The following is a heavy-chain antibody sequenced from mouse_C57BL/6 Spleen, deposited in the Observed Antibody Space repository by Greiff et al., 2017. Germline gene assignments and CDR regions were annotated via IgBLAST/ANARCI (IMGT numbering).Heavy chain of an antibody. V-gene: IGHV1-55*01. J-gene: IGHJ2*01. D-gene: IGHD2-2*01. Sequence: QVQLQQPGAELVKPGASVKMSCKASGYTFTSYWITWVKQRPGQGLEWIGDIYPGSGSTNYNEKFKSKATLTVDTSSSTAYMQLSSLTSEDSAVYSCARWGYDRGVFAYGGQGPTLTVSS. CDR3: ARWGYDRGVFAY. CDR1: GYTFTSYW. CDR2: IYPGSGST.